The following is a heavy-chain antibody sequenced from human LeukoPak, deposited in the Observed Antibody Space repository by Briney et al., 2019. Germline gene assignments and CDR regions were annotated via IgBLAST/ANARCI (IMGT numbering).Heavy chain of an antibody. V-gene: IGHV1-2*06. CDR1: GYTFTGYH. Sequence: GESLKISCKGSGYTFTGYHIHWVRQAPGQGLEWMGRINPYSGDINFAQKFQGRVTMTRDTSITTAYMDLSSLTPDDTAVYFCARDQGSLTRSWYTGYWGQGTQVTVSS. CDR3: ARDQGSLTRSWYTGY. D-gene: IGHD6-13*01. J-gene: IGHJ4*02. CDR2: INPYSGDI.